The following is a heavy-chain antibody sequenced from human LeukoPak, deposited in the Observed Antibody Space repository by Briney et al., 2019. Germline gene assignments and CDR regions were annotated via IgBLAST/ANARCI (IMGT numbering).Heavy chain of an antibody. Sequence: SETLSLTRTVSGVSITSFYWSWIRQPPGKGLEWIGYIYFSGSTNYNPSLKSRVTVSLDTTKNQVSLKLSSVSAADTAVYYCASTGYCIGGSCYSNYFDHWGQGTLVTVSS. V-gene: IGHV4-59*08. CDR1: GVSITSFY. J-gene: IGHJ4*02. CDR3: ASTGYCIGGSCYSNYFDH. D-gene: IGHD2-15*01. CDR2: IYFSGST.